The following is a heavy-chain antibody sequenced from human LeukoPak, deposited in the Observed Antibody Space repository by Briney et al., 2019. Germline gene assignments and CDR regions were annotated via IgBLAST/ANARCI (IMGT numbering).Heavy chain of an antibody. CDR3: ARLSSGYDLYYFDY. J-gene: IGHJ4*02. Sequence: SETLSLTCTVSGGSISSSSYYWGWIRQPPGKGLEWIGSTYYSGSTYYNPSLKSRVTISVDTSKNQFSLKLSSVTAADTAVYYCARLSSGYDLYYFDYWGQRTLVTVSS. CDR1: GGSISSSSYY. CDR2: TYYSGST. V-gene: IGHV4-39*01. D-gene: IGHD5-12*01.